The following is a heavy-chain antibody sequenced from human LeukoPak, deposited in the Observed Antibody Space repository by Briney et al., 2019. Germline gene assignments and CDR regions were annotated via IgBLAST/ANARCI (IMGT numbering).Heavy chain of an antibody. CDR3: VKERGPFDGFDI. Sequence: HPGRSLRLSCAASGFTFSNYGMHWVRQAPGKGLEWVAVIWSDGNNRYYADSVKGRFIFSRVNSKNTLSLQMNSLRAEDTAVYYCVKERGPFDGFDIWGQGTMVTVFS. CDR2: IWSDGNNR. CDR1: GFTFSNYG. J-gene: IGHJ3*02. V-gene: IGHV3-33*06.